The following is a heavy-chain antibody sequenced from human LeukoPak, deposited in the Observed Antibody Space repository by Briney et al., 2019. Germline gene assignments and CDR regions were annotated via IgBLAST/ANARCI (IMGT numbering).Heavy chain of an antibody. V-gene: IGHV3-13*04. CDR2: IDTAGGT. Sequence: GGSLRLSCAASGFTFISYDMHWVRQPTGKGLEWVSGIDTAGGTYYAGSVKGRFTISRENAKNSLSLQMNSLRAGDTAVYYCARRRYGLGSYSDAFDIWGQGTMVTVSS. J-gene: IGHJ3*02. CDR3: ARRRYGLGSYSDAFDI. CDR1: GFTFISYD. D-gene: IGHD3-10*01.